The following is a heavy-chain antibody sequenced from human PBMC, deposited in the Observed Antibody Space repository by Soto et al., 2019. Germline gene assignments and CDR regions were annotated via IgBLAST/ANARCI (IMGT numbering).Heavy chain of an antibody. V-gene: IGHV4-30-4*01. J-gene: IGHJ4*02. CDR2: IYYSGST. Sequence: QVQLQESGPGLVKPSQTLSLTCTVSGDSINSADYYWNWIRQTPGKGLEWIGHIYYSGSTDYNPTLKIRLIISLDASKNQFTLRLSSVTAADTAIYYCARRNSYYASGTDHWGQGTLVTVSS. D-gene: IGHD3-10*01. CDR3: ARRNSYYASGTDH. CDR1: GDSINSADYY.